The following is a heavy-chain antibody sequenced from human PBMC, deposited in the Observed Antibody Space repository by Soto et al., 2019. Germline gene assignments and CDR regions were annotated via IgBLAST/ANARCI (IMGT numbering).Heavy chain of an antibody. V-gene: IGHV3-72*01. CDR1: GFTFSDHY. J-gene: IGHJ5*01. Sequence: EVQLVESGGGLVQPGGSLRLSCAASGFTFSDHYMDWVRQAPGKGLEWVGRTRNKANSYTTEYAASVKGRFIISRRDLKSSLYLQMISRKTEDTAVYYCARVGSVVFDFWCLRILVIVS. CDR3: ARVGSVVFDF. D-gene: IGHD1-26*01. CDR2: TRNKANSYTT.